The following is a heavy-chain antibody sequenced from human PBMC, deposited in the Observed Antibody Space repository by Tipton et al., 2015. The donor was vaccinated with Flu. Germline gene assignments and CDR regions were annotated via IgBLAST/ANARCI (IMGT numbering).Heavy chain of an antibody. CDR3: ARHSPKYDFWSGSPLGWFDP. Sequence: TLSLTCTVSGGSISSYYWSWIRQPPGKGLEWIGYIYYSGSTNYNPSLKSRVTISVDTSKNQFSLKLSSVTAADTAVYYCARHSPKYDFWSGSPLGWFDPWGQGTLVTVSS. CDR1: GGSISSYY. D-gene: IGHD3-3*01. J-gene: IGHJ5*02. CDR2: IYYSGST. V-gene: IGHV4-59*08.